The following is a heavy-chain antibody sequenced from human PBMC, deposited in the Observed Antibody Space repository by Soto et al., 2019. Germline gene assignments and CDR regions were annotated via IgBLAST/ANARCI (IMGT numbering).Heavy chain of an antibody. CDR2: VRNDGSFT. CDR1: GFTFSAYW. V-gene: IGHV3-74*01. D-gene: IGHD5-12*01. J-gene: IGHJ4*02. Sequence: PGGSLRLSCAAAGFTFSAYWMHWVRQGPGKGLVWVSHVRNDGSFTTYADSVKGRFTISRDNARNTLYLQMTNMDPVDTATYYCAHSRYSGYDYDYWGQGTLVTVSS. CDR3: AHSRYSGYDYDY.